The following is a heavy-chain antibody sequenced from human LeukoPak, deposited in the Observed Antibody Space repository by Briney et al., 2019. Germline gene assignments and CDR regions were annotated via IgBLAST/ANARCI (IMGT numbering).Heavy chain of an antibody. V-gene: IGHV3-7*01. D-gene: IGHD1-20*01. CDR1: GFIFSHYW. J-gene: IGHJ4*02. CDR2: IKPDGSER. CDR3: LRDLNWSLDQ. Sequence: GGSLRLSCVGSGFIFSHYWMSWVRQAPGKGLEWVANIKPDGSERHHVDSVKGRFTFSRDNAKNSLYLQMNSLRAEDTAVYYCLRDLNWSLDQWGQGTLVTVSS.